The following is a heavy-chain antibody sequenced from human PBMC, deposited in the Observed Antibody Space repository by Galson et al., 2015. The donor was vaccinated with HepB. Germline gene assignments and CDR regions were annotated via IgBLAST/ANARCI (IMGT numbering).Heavy chain of an antibody. CDR3: TIVASVLGVMKDY. Sequence: SLRLSCAASGFTANNAWMSWVRQPPGKGLQWVGRINSQSDGGTTKYGAPVRGRFTISRDDSKNTVFLQMNSLQTEDTGVYYCTIVASVLGVMKDYWGHGSLVTVSS. D-gene: IGHD3-3*01. CDR2: INSQSDGGTT. CDR1: GFTANNAW. J-gene: IGHJ4*01. V-gene: IGHV3-15*01.